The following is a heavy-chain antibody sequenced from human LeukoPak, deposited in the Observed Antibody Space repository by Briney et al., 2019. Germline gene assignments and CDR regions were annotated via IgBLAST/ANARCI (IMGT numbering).Heavy chain of an antibody. CDR3: ARGSVLLWFGEPIDY. V-gene: IGHV1-69*05. D-gene: IGHD3-10*01. J-gene: IGHJ4*02. CDR2: IIPIFGTA. CDR1: GGTFSSYA. Sequence: SVKVSCKASGGTFSSYAISWVRQAPGQGLEWMGRIIPIFGTANYAQKFQGRVTITTDESTSTAYMELSSLRSEDTAVYYCARGSVLLWFGEPIDYWGQGTLVTVSS.